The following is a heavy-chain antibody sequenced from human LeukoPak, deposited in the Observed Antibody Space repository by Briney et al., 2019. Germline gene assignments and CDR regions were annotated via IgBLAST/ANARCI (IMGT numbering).Heavy chain of an antibody. Sequence: GGSLRLSCAASGFTFSSYGMHWVRQAPGKGLEWVAVIWYDGSKKYYADSVKGRFTMSRDDSKYTLYLQMNSLRAEDTAVYYCARDVDLNAFDIWGQGTMVTVSS. D-gene: IGHD5-12*01. V-gene: IGHV3-33*01. J-gene: IGHJ3*02. CDR3: ARDVDLNAFDI. CDR1: GFTFSSYG. CDR2: IWYDGSKK.